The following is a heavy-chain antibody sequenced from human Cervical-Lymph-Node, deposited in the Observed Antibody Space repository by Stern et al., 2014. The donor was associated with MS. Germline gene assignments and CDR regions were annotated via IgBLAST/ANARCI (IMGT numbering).Heavy chain of an antibody. CDR1: GASINRGGHY. Sequence: VQLVESGPGLVKPSQTLSLTCTVSGASINRGGHYWSWIRQHPGKGLEWIGFIYSSGYAYYNPSLRSRLIISVDTSENQFSLKLSSVTAADTAVYYCARGGVFADGDYVDYWGQGTLVTVSS. V-gene: IGHV4-31*03. CDR3: ARGGVFADGDYVDY. CDR2: IYSSGYA. J-gene: IGHJ4*02. D-gene: IGHD3-3*01.